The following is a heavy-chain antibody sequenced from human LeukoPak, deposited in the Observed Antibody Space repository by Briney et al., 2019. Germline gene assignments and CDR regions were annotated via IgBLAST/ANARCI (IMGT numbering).Heavy chain of an antibody. CDR1: GGTFSNYA. CDR3: ASRFPAAGAFDI. J-gene: IGHJ3*02. V-gene: IGHV1-69*05. Sequence: SVKVSCKASGGTFSNYAISWVRQAPGQGLEWMGGIIPIFGTANYAQKSQGRVTITTDESTSTAYMELSSLRSEDTAVYYCASRFPAAGAFDIWGQGTMVTVSS. D-gene: IGHD3-3*01. CDR2: IIPIFGTA.